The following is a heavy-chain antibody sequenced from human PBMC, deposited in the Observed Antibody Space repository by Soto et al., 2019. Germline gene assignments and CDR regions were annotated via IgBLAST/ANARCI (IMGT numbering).Heavy chain of an antibody. V-gene: IGHV1-8*02. Sequence: ASVKVSCKASGGTFGSHGIAWVRQAPGQGLQWMGGIILNIGNPHYAQKFQGRVTMTRNSSISTAYMELSSLRSEDTAVYYCARAPRVGATRPFDYWGQGTLVTVSS. J-gene: IGHJ4*02. CDR1: GGTFGSHG. CDR3: ARAPRVGATRPFDY. D-gene: IGHD1-26*01. CDR2: IILNIGNP.